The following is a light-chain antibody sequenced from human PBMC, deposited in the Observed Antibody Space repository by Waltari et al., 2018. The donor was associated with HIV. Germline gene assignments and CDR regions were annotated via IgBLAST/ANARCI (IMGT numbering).Light chain of an antibody. CDR2: EVS. CDR1: SSDVATYKL. V-gene: IGLV2-23*02. J-gene: IGLJ2*01. Sequence: QSALTQPASVSGSPGQSITIPCTRTSSDVATYKLVDWYQQHPGKAPKLMIYEVSKRPSGVSGRFSASKSGDTASMTCSGLQAEDEADYYCCSYVSNVIFGGGTKLTVL. CDR3: CSYVSNVI.